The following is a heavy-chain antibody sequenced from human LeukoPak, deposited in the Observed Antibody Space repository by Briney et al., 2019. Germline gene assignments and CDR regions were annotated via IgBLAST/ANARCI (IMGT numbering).Heavy chain of an antibody. Sequence: GGCLRLSCAASGYTLSSYWAHWVRKAPGEGLVWVSRINSDGSNINYADSVKGRFTISRDNAKNTLYLQMNSLRVEDTAVYYCVRSSGWPGYWGQGTMVTVSS. J-gene: IGHJ4*02. V-gene: IGHV3-74*01. CDR3: VRSSGWPGY. D-gene: IGHD6-19*01. CDR1: GYTLSSYW. CDR2: INSDGSNI.